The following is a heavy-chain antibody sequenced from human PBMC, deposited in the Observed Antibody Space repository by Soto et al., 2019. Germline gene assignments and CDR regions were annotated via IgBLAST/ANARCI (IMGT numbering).Heavy chain of an antibody. CDR3: ARGEGLNIVVVPAATYYYYGMDV. Sequence: QVQLVESGGGVVQPGRSLRLSCAACGFTFSSYGMHWVRQAPGKGLEWVAVIWYDGSNKYYADSVKGRFTISRDNSKNRLYLQMNSLRAEDTAVYYCARGEGLNIVVVPAATYYYYGMDVWGQGTTVTVSS. CDR2: IWYDGSNK. CDR1: GFTFSSYG. V-gene: IGHV3-33*01. D-gene: IGHD2-2*01. J-gene: IGHJ6*02.